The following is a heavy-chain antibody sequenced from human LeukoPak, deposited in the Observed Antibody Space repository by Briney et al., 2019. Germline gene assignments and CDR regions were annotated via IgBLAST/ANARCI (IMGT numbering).Heavy chain of an antibody. J-gene: IGHJ4*02. D-gene: IGHD1-26*01. CDR1: GYTFTGYY. CDR2: INPNSGGT. Sequence: GASVKVSCKASGYTFTGYYMHWVRQAPGQGLEWMGWINPNSGGTNYAQKFQGRVTMTRDTSISTAYMELSRLRSDDTAVYYCAREEVGATRGFDYWGQGTLVTVSS. V-gene: IGHV1-2*02. CDR3: AREEVGATRGFDY.